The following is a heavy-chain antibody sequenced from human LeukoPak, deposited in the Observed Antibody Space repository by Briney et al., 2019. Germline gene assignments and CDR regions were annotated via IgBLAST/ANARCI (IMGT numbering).Heavy chain of an antibody. V-gene: IGHV1-2*02. CDR2: INPNSGGT. Sequence: GASVKVSCKASGYTFTDYYIHWVQQAPGQGLEWMGWINPNSGGTNYAQRFQGRVTMTSGTSVSTAYMELSRLRSDDTAVYYCARGDYDILTGYGNCWGQGTLVSVSS. D-gene: IGHD3-9*01. CDR1: GYTFTDYY. CDR3: ARGDYDILTGYGNC. J-gene: IGHJ4*02.